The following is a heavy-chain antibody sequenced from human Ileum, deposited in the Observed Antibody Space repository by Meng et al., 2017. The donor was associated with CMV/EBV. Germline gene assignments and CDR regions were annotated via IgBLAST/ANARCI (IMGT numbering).Heavy chain of an antibody. CDR3: ARGYCSSTSCYIGGELDY. V-gene: IGHV4-34*01. CDR1: GSVSGYY. D-gene: IGHD2-2*02. Sequence: GSVSGYYWSWIRQPPGKGLEWIGEINHSGSTNYNPSLKSRVTISVDTSKNQFSLKLSSVTAADTAVYYCARGYCSSTSCYIGGELDYWGQGTLVIVSS. CDR2: INHSGST. J-gene: IGHJ4*02.